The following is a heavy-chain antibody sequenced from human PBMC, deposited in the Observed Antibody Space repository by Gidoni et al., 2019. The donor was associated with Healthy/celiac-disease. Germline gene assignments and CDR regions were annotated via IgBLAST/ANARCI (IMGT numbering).Heavy chain of an antibody. J-gene: IGHJ4*02. D-gene: IGHD5-12*01. V-gene: IGHV4-30-4*01. Sequence: QVQLQESGPGLVKPSQTLSLTCTVSGGSISSGDYYWSWIRQPPGKGREWIGYIYYSGSTYYNPSLKSRVTISGDTSKNQFSLKLSSVTAADTAVYYCARGERGLREVYFDYWGQGTLVTVSS. CDR3: ARGERGLREVYFDY. CDR2: IYYSGST. CDR1: GGSISSGDYY.